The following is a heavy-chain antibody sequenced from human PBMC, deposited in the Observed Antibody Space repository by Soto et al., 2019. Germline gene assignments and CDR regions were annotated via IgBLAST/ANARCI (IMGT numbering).Heavy chain of an antibody. J-gene: IGHJ4*02. Sequence: EVQLVESGGGFVKPGGSLRLSCAASGLTFSNVWMNWVRQAPRKGLEWVGRIKSKADGGTTDYAAPVKGRFTISRDDSKNTLYLQMNSLKIDDTGVYYCTTDVWPWFQSDYGGQGTLVTVSP. CDR3: TTDVWPWFQSDY. V-gene: IGHV3-15*07. CDR1: GLTFSNVW. D-gene: IGHD3-10*01. CDR2: IKSKADGGTT.